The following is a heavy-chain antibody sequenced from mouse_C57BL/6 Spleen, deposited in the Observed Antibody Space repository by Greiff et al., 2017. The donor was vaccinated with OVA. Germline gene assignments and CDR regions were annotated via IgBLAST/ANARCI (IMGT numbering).Heavy chain of an antibody. Sequence: QVQLQQPGAELVRPGSSVKLSCKASGYTFTSYWMDWVKQRPGQGLEWIGNIYPSDSETHYNQKFKDKATLTVDKSSSTAYMQLSSLTSEDSAVYYCASGDYDGFDYWGQGTTLTVSS. D-gene: IGHD2-4*01. CDR1: GYTFTSYW. CDR2: IYPSDSET. V-gene: IGHV1-61*01. J-gene: IGHJ2*01. CDR3: ASGDYDGFDY.